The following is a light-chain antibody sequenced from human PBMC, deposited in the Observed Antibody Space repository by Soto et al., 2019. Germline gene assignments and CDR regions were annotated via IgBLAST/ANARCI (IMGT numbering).Light chain of an antibody. Sequence: EIAMTQYHAPLSVSXXDRSTLSCRASQGVRSDLAWYQQKAGQSPRLLIYGASTRAAETPARFSGSGSETEFTLTISSLQSEDFAVYYCQQDSKWPLTFGGGGKVDI. CDR1: QGVRSD. CDR3: QQDSKWPLT. V-gene: IGKV3-15*01. J-gene: IGKJ4*01. CDR2: GAS.